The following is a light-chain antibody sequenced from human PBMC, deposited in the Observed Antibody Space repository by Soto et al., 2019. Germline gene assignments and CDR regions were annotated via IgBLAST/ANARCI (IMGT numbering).Light chain of an antibody. CDR1: QTVSSA. CDR2: GAS. J-gene: IGKJ1*01. Sequence: PGERATLSCRASQTVSSARLAWYQQKPGQAPRLLIYGASTRATGIPARFSGSGSGTEFTLTISSLQSEDFAVYYCQQYDNWLTWTFGQGTKVDIK. CDR3: QQYDNWLTWT. V-gene: IGKV3-15*01.